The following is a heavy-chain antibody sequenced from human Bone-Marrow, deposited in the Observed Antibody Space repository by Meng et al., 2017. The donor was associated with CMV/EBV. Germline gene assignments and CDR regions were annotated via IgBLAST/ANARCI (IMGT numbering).Heavy chain of an antibody. D-gene: IGHD2-15*01. CDR2: IYYSGRT. CDR3: ARGGSYCSGGSCFNWFDP. J-gene: IGHJ5*02. Sequence: SETLSLTCPVPGGSISSSSYYWGRIRQPPGKGLEWIGIIYYSGRTNYNPSLKSRVTISVDPSKNQFSLKLSSVTAADTAVYYCARGGSYCSGGSCFNWFDPWGQGTLVTVSS. CDR1: GGSISSSSYY. V-gene: IGHV4-39*07.